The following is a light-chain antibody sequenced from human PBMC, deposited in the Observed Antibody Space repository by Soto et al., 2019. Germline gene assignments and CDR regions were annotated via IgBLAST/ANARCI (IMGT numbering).Light chain of an antibody. J-gene: IGKJ1*01. CDR1: QSISSW. V-gene: IGKV1-5*03. CDR3: QQYNSYQWT. CDR2: KAS. Sequence: DIQMTQSPSTLSASVGDRVTITCRASQSISSWLAWYQQKPGKAPKLLIYKASSLESGVPSRFSGSGSGTEFTPTISSLQPDDFATYYCQQYNSYQWTFGQGTKVEIK.